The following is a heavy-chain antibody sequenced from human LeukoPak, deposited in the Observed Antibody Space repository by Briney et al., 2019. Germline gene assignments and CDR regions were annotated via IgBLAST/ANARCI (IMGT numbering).Heavy chain of an antibody. V-gene: IGHV4-59*08. CDR2: IYYSGST. CDR1: GGSISSYY. CDR3: ARMTITSGGYYYYAMDV. D-gene: IGHD3-16*01. J-gene: IGHJ6*02. Sequence: SETLSLTCTASGGSISSYYWSWIRQPPGKGLEWIGYIYYSGSTNYNPSLKSRVTISVDTSKNQFSLKLSSVTAADTAVYYCARMTITSGGYYYYAMDVWGQGTTVTVSS.